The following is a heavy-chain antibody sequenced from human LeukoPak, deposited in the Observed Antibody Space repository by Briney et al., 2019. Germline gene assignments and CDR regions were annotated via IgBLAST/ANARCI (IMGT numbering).Heavy chain of an antibody. CDR3: AKSLTGYFRGFDC. CDR2: ISGSGGGT. J-gene: IGHJ4*02. CDR1: GFTFSTYA. D-gene: IGHD3-9*01. Sequence: GGSLRLSCAASGFTFSTYAMSWGRQAPGKGLEWVSAISGSGGGTFYANSLKGRFTISRDNSRDTLYLQMNSPRAEDTAVYYCAKSLTGYFRGFDCWGQGTLVTVSS. V-gene: IGHV3-23*01.